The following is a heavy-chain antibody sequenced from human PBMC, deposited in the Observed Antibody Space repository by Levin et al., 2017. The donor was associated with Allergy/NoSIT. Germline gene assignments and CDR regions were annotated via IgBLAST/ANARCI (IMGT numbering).Heavy chain of an antibody. J-gene: IGHJ3*02. CDR2: IYWNDDK. CDR3: AHSGFVRQWLVLGAFDI. D-gene: IGHD6-19*01. CDR1: GFSLSTSGVG. Sequence: SGPTLVKPTQTLTLTCTFSGFSLSTSGVGVGWIRPPPGKALEWLALIYWNDDKRYSPSLKSRLTITKDTSKNQVVLTMTNMDPVDTATYYCAHSGFVRQWLVLGAFDIWGQGTMVTVSS. V-gene: IGHV2-5*01.